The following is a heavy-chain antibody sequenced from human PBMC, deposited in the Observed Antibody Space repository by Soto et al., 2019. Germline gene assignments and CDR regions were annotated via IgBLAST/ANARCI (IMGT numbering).Heavy chain of an antibody. CDR3: ARDGRYYGSGSYYAGAFDI. CDR2: IYYSGST. D-gene: IGHD3-10*01. Sequence: SETLSLTCTVSGGSVSSGRYYWSGIRQPPGKGLEWIGYIYYSGSTNYNPSLKSRVTISVDTSKNQFSLKLSSVTAADTAVYYCARDGRYYGSGSYYAGAFDIWGQGTMVTVSS. J-gene: IGHJ3*02. V-gene: IGHV4-61*01. CDR1: GGSVSSGRYY.